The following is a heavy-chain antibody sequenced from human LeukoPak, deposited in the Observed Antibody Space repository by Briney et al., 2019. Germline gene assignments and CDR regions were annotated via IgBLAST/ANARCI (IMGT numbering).Heavy chain of an antibody. D-gene: IGHD3-3*01. J-gene: IGHJ5*02. V-gene: IGHV1-8*01. CDR1: GYTFTSYD. CDR3: ASRLGDYDFWSGYRDWFDP. Sequence: GASVKVSCKASGYTFTSYDINWVRQATGQGLEWMGWMNPNSGNTGYAQKSQGRVTMTRNTSISTAYMELSSLRSEDTAVYYCASRLGDYDFWSGYRDWFDPWGQGTLVTVSS. CDR2: MNPNSGNT.